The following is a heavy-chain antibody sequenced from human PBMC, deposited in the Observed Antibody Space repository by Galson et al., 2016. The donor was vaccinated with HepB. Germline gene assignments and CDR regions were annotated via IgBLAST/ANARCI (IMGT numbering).Heavy chain of an antibody. Sequence: SLRLSCATSGFTFGDYAMSWFRQAPGKGLEWVGFIRSKTYGGTTEYAASVKARFTISRDDSKSFAYLQMSSLNTGDTAVYYCARGTPAYRPYSFDYWGQGTLVTVPS. D-gene: IGHD4-11*01. V-gene: IGHV3-49*03. CDR3: ARGTPAYRPYSFDY. CDR1: GFTFGDYA. J-gene: IGHJ4*02. CDR2: IRSKTYGGTT.